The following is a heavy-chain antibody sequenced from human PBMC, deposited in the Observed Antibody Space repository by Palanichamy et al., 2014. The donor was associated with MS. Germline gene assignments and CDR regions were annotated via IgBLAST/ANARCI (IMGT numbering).Heavy chain of an antibody. CDR2: INHSGNT. D-gene: IGHD6-6*01. CDR1: GGSFSDYY. Sequence: QVQLQQWGAGLLKPSETLSLTCGVYGGSFSDYYWSWIRQPPGMGLEWIGEINHSGNTNYNPSLKSRVTISVDTSKNQLSLKVSSVTAADTAVYYCATLMSSSGADHWGQGTQVTVSS. J-gene: IGHJ4*02. CDR3: ATLMSSSGADH. V-gene: IGHV4-34*01.